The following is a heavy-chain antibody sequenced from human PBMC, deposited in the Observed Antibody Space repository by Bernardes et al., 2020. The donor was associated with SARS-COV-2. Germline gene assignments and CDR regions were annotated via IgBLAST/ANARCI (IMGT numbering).Heavy chain of an antibody. J-gene: IGHJ6*02. Sequence: VKVSCQTSGYTFTDYLIHWVRQAPGQGLEWMGWINPQNGGTKFAQKFQGRVTMTRETSISTIYMELSSLRSDDTAVYFCARFGLDYYYYYGMDVWGQGTTVTVSS. V-gene: IGHV1-2*02. CDR3: ARFGLDYYYYYGMDV. D-gene: IGHD3-10*01. CDR1: GYTFTDYL. CDR2: INPQNGGT.